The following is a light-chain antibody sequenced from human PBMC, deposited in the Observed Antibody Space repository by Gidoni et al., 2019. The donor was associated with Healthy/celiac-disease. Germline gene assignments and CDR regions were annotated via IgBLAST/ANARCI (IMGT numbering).Light chain of an antibody. Sequence: NFMLTQPPSVSESPGKTVTTSCTGSSGSIASNYVQWYQQRPGSAPTTVIYEDNQRPSGVPDRFSGSIDSSSNSASLTISGLKTEDEADYYCQSYDSSNRNVVFGGGTKLTVL. J-gene: IGLJ2*01. V-gene: IGLV6-57*02. CDR1: SGSIASNY. CDR2: EDN. CDR3: QSYDSSNRNVV.